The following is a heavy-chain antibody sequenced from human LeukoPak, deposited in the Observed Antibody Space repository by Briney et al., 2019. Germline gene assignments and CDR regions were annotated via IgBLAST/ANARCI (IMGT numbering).Heavy chain of an antibody. CDR2: ISRSSSPI. Sequence: GGSLRLSCAASGFTFSNYPMNWVRQTPGKGLQWISYISRSSSPIYYADSVRGRFTISRDNAKNSLFLQMNSLRAEDTAVYYCARVRYNSGYIFDYWGQGALVTVS. D-gene: IGHD5-18*01. CDR3: ARVRYNSGYIFDY. V-gene: IGHV3-48*04. CDR1: GFTFSNYP. J-gene: IGHJ4*02.